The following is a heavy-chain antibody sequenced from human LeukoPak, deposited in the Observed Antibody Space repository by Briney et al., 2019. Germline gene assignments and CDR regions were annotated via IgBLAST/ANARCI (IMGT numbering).Heavy chain of an antibody. V-gene: IGHV3-21*04. CDR3: AKGPKYYYDSSGYYPPFDY. CDR1: GFTFSSYS. CDR2: ISSSSSYI. Sequence: GGSLRLSCAASGFTFSSYSMNWVRQAPGKGLEWVSSISSSSSYIYYADSVKGRFTISRDNSKNTLYLQMNSLRAEDTAVYYCAKGPKYYYDSSGYYPPFDYWGQGTLVTVSS. J-gene: IGHJ4*02. D-gene: IGHD3-22*01.